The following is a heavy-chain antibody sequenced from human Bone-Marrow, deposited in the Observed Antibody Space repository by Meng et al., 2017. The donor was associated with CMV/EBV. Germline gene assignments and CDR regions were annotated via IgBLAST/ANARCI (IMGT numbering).Heavy chain of an antibody. CDR2: IDWNGGNT. J-gene: IGHJ6*02. V-gene: IGHV3-20*04. Sequence: GGSLRLSCAVSGFTFSNYAMSWIRQAPGKGLQWVSGIDWNGGNTGYADSVKGRFTISRDNAKNSLVLQMNSLRAEDTAFYYCARVDNAYYYYGVDVWGQGTTVTVSS. CDR1: GFTFSNYA. CDR3: ARVDNAYYYYGVDV. D-gene: IGHD1-1*01.